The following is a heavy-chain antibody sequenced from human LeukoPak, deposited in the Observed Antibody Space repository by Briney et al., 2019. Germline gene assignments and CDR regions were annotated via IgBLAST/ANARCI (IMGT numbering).Heavy chain of an antibody. D-gene: IGHD3-3*01. J-gene: IGHJ4*02. CDR1: GGSISSYY. V-gene: IGHV4-59*01. CDR2: IYYSGST. CDR3: ARGRTTYYDFWSGYFDYDY. Sequence: PSETLSLTCTVSGGSISSYYWSWIRQPPGKGLEWIGYIYYSGSTNYNPSLKSRVTISVDTSKNQFSLKLSSVTAADTAVYYCARGRTTYYDFWSGYFDYDYWGQGTLVTVSS.